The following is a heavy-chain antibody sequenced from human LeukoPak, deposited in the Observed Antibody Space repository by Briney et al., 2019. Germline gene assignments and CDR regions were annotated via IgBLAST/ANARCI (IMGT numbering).Heavy chain of an antibody. J-gene: IGHJ4*02. D-gene: IGHD3-22*01. Sequence: PGRSLRPSCAAPGFTFSSFGMHWVRQAPGKGLDWVAVISYDGSNKYYADSVKGRLTISRDNSKNTLYLQMNSMRAEDKAVYYCARDQGPDHYDSGYNDYWGQGTLVTVSS. CDR2: ISYDGSNK. CDR1: GFTFSSFG. V-gene: IGHV3-30*03. CDR3: ARDQGPDHYDSGYNDY.